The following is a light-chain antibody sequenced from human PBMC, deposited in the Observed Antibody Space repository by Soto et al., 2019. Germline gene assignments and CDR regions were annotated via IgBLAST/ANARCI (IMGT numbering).Light chain of an antibody. CDR2: QAS. Sequence: DIQMTQSPSTLSASVGDRVSITCRASQSVSSRLAWYQHKPGKAPKLLIYQASSLESGVPSRFSASGSGTEFTLTISSLQPDDFATYYCQQYNSYSWTFGQGTKVDIK. V-gene: IGKV1-5*03. CDR3: QQYNSYSWT. J-gene: IGKJ1*01. CDR1: QSVSSR.